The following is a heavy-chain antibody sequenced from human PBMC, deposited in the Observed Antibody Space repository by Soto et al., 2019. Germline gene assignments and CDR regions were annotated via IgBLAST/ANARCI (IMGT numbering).Heavy chain of an antibody. CDR2: IYYSGST. D-gene: IGHD6-13*01. V-gene: IGHV4-59*08. J-gene: IGHJ4*02. CDR1: GGSLSSYY. Sequence: SETLSLTCVVSGGSLSSYYWSWIRQPPGKGLEWIGYIYYSGSTNYNPSLKSRVTISVDTSKNQFSLKLSSVTAADTAVYYCARYQAQQLVLDYWGQGTLVTVSS. CDR3: ARYQAQQLVLDY.